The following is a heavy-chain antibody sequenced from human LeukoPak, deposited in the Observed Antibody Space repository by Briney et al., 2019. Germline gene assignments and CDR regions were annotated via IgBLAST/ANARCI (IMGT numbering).Heavy chain of an antibody. CDR1: RFTFSSYA. Sequence: PGGSLRLSCAASRFTFSSYAMHWVRQAPGKGLEWVAIISYDGSNEYYADAVKGRITVSRDNSKNTLYLQMNSLRAEDTAVYYCARGGPYCSSINCYHSMDVWGQGTTVTVSS. CDR3: ARGGPYCSSINCYHSMDV. J-gene: IGHJ6*02. CDR2: ISYDGSNE. D-gene: IGHD2-2*01. V-gene: IGHV3-30-3*01.